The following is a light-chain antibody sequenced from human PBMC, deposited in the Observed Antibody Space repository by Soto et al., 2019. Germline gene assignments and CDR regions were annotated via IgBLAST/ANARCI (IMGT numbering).Light chain of an antibody. CDR2: SNN. CDR1: SSNIGSNT. V-gene: IGLV1-44*01. Sequence: QSVLTQPPSASGTPGQRVTISCSGSSSNIGSNTVNWYQQLPGTAPKLLIYSNNQRPSGVPDRFSGSKSGTSASLAISGLQSEDEAEYYCAAWDDSLNGPVVFGGGTKLTV. J-gene: IGLJ2*01. CDR3: AAWDDSLNGPVV.